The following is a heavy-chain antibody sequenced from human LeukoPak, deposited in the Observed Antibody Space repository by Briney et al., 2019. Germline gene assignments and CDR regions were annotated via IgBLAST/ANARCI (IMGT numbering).Heavy chain of an antibody. Sequence: PGGSLRLSCAVSGFTVSSNYMSWVRQAPGKGLEWVSVIYSGGTTYYADSVKARFTISRDSAKNSLYLQMNSLRAEDTALYYCAKGMQWLRYAFDIWGQGTMVTVSS. V-gene: IGHV3-53*05. CDR1: GFTVSSNY. D-gene: IGHD5-12*01. J-gene: IGHJ3*02. CDR2: IYSGGTT. CDR3: AKGMQWLRYAFDI.